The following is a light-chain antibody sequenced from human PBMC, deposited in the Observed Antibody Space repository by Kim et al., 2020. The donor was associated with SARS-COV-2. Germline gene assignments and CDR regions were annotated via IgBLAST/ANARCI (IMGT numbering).Light chain of an antibody. CDR1: ESIGTW. J-gene: IGKJ2*01. CDR3: QHYSRFPYT. CDR2: LAS. Sequence: SASVGDRVTITCRASESIGTWLAWYQQKPGRAPRLLIYLASTLENGVPSRFGGTGSGTEFSLSITSLQPDDFATYYCQHYSRFPYTFGQGTKLEI. V-gene: IGKV1-5*03.